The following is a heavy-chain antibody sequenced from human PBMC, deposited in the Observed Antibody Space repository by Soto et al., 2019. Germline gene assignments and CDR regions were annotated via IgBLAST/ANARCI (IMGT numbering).Heavy chain of an antibody. CDR3: AKVRWEYSSGWYNAFDI. CDR2: ISGSGGST. Sequence: EVQLLESGGGLVQPGGSLRLSCAASGFTFSSYAMSWVRQAPGKGLEWVSAISGSGGSTYYADSVKGRFTISRDNSKNTLYLQMNSLRADDTAVYYCAKVRWEYSSGWYNAFDIWGQGTMVTVSS. V-gene: IGHV3-23*01. CDR1: GFTFSSYA. J-gene: IGHJ3*02. D-gene: IGHD6-19*01.